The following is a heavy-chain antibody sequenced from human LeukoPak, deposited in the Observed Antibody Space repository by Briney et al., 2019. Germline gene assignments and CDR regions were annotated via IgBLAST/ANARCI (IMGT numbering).Heavy chain of an antibody. CDR1: GYSISSGYY. Sequence: PSETLSLTCTVSGYSISSGYYWGWIRQPPGKGLEWIGSIYHSGSTYYNPSLKSRVTISVDTSKNQFSLKLSSVTAADTAVYYCAREYSSSEVTFDYWGQGTLVTVSS. J-gene: IGHJ4*02. D-gene: IGHD6-13*01. CDR2: IYHSGST. CDR3: AREYSSSEVTFDY. V-gene: IGHV4-38-2*02.